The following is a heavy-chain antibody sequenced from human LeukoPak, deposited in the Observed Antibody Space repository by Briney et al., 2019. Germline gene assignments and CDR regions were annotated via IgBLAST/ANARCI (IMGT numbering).Heavy chain of an antibody. Sequence: GRSLRLSCAASGFTLSSYGMHWVRQAPGKGLEWVAVIWYDGSNKYYADSVKGRFTISRDNSKNTLYLQMDSLRGDDAAVYYCAKAVGRISWSFDYWGQGALVTVSS. CDR3: AKAVGRISWSFDY. CDR2: IWYDGSNK. CDR1: GFTLSSYG. D-gene: IGHD6-13*01. V-gene: IGHV3-33*06. J-gene: IGHJ4*02.